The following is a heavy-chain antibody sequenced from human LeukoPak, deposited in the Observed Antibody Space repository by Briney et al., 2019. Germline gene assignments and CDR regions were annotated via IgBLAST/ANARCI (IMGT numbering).Heavy chain of an antibody. J-gene: IGHJ4*02. CDR1: GSSIGNYY. D-gene: IGHD2-8*01. CDR3: ARDSIGRTNGVCYTLFDY. CDR2: IYTSGSI. Sequence: SETLSLTCTVSGSSIGNYYWNWIRQPAGKGLEWIGRIYTSGSINYNPSLKSRVTISVDTSKNQFSVKLRSVTAADTAVYYCARDSIGRTNGVCYTLFDYWGQGTLVTVSS. V-gene: IGHV4-4*07.